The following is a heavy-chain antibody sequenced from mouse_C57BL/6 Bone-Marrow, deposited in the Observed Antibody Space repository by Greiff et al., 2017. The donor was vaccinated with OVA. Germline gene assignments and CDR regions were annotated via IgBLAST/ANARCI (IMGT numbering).Heavy chain of an antibody. Sequence: VQGVESGPELVKPGASVKISCKASGYAFSSSWMNWVKQRPGKGLEWIGRIYPGDGDTNYNGKFKGKATLTADKSSSTAYMQRSSLTSEDSAVYFCARLLRYWGQGTTLTVSS. V-gene: IGHV1-82*01. D-gene: IGHD1-1*01. CDR1: GYAFSSSW. J-gene: IGHJ2*01. CDR3: ARLLRY. CDR2: IYPGDGDT.